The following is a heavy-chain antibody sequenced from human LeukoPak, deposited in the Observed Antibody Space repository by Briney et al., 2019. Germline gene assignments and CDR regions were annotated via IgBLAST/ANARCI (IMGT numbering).Heavy chain of an antibody. CDR1: GFTFSSYA. CDR3: ARDSSSGWSGTYYFDY. J-gene: IGHJ4*02. Sequence: GGSLRLSCAASGFTFSSYAMSWVRQAPGKGLEWVSAISGSGGGAYYADSVKGRFTISRDNSKNTVYLQMNSLRAEDTAVYYCARDSSSGWSGTYYFDYWGQGTLVTVSS. V-gene: IGHV3-23*01. CDR2: ISGSGGGA. D-gene: IGHD6-19*01.